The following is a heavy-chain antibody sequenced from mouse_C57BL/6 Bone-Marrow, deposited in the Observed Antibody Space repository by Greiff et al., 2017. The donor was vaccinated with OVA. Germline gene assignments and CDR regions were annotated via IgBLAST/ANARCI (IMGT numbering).Heavy chain of an antibody. J-gene: IGHJ1*03. CDR2: ISDGGSYT. CDR3: ARIYDGYYRWYFDV. Sequence: EVHLVESGGGLVKPGGSLKLSCAASGFTFSSYAMSWVRQTPEKRLEWVATISDGGSYTYYPDNVKGRFTISRDNAKNNLYLQMSHLKSEDTAMYYCARIYDGYYRWYFDVWGTGTTVTVSS. D-gene: IGHD2-3*01. CDR1: GFTFSSYA. V-gene: IGHV5-4*01.